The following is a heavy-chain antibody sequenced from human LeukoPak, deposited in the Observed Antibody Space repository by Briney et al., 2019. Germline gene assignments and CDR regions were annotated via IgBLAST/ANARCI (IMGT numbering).Heavy chain of an antibody. CDR1: GFTFSTYS. CDR3: ARDVVSSSGYNSFDY. D-gene: IGHD3-22*01. V-gene: IGHV3-48*04. CDR2: IGSSGSAI. Sequence: GGSLRLSCAASGFTFSTYSINWIRQAPGKGLEWLSYIGSSGSAIYYADSVKGRFTISRDNAKNSLYLQMNSLRAEDTAVYYCARDVVSSSGYNSFDYWGQGTLVTVSS. J-gene: IGHJ4*02.